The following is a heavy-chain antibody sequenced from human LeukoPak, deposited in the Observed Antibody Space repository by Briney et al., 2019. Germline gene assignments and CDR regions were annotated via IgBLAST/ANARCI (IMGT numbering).Heavy chain of an antibody. V-gene: IGHV3-48*03. CDR1: GFTFSSYE. Sequence: GGSLRLSCAASGFTFSSYEMNWVRQAPGKGLEWVSYISSSGSTIYYADSVKGRFTISRDNAKKSLYLQMNSLRAEDTAVYYCARDSTTVTSTSSWFDPWGQGTLVTVSS. CDR2: ISSSGSTI. CDR3: ARDSTTVTSTSSWFDP. D-gene: IGHD4-17*01. J-gene: IGHJ5*02.